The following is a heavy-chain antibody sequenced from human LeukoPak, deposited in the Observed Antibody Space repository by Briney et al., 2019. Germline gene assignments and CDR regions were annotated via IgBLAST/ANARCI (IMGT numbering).Heavy chain of an antibody. CDR2: ISISGSTI. V-gene: IGHV3-48*04. J-gene: IGHJ4*02. CDR1: GFTFSSYS. D-gene: IGHD5-18*01. Sequence: GGSLRLSCAASGFTFSSYSMNWVRQAPGKGLEWVSYISISGSTIYYADSVKGRFTISRDNARNSLYLQINSLRAEDTAVYYCATAAQYTYGYFDYWGQGTLVTVSS. CDR3: ATAAQYTYGYFDY.